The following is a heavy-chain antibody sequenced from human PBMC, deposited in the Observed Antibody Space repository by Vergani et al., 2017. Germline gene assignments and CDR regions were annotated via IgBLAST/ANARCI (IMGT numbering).Heavy chain of an antibody. V-gene: IGHV1-18*01. D-gene: IGHD3-22*01. CDR2: ISAYNGNT. J-gene: IGHJ3*02. Sequence: QVQLVQSGAEVKKPGASVKVSCKASGYTFTSYGISWVRQAPGQGLEWMGWISAYNGNTNYAQKLQGRVTMTTDTSTSTAYMELRSLRSDDTAVYYCARDHRYYDSRGLLEAFDIWGQGTMVTVSS. CDR1: GYTFTSYG. CDR3: ARDHRYYDSRGLLEAFDI.